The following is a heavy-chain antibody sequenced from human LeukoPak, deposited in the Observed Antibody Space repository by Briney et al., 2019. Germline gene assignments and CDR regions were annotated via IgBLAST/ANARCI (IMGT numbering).Heavy chain of an antibody. J-gene: IGHJ3*02. CDR2: IYTSGST. CDR3: AREGSWEGWDDAFDI. D-gene: IGHD6-13*01. Sequence: PSETLSLTCTVSGGSISSGSYYWSWIRQPAGKGLEWIGRIYTSGSTNYNPSLKSRVTISVDTSKNQFSLKLSSVTAADTAVYYCAREGSWEGWDDAFDIWGQGTMVTVSS. CDR1: GGSISSGSYY. V-gene: IGHV4-61*02.